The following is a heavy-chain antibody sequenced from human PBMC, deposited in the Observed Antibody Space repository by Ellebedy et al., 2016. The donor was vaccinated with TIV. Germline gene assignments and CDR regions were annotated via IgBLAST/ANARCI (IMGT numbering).Heavy chain of an antibody. CDR3: ARRASNGDYAVQVNPWFDP. D-gene: IGHD4-17*01. V-gene: IGHV3-7*01. CDR1: GFNFRSYW. CDR2: IRQEGDEI. Sequence: GGSLRLSCAASGFNFRSYWMTWVRQAPGKGLEWVAKIRQEGDEIYYVESVKGRFTISRDNAKNSLFLQMNSLRVEDTDVYYCARRASNGDYAVQVNPWFDPWGQGTLVTVSS. J-gene: IGHJ5*02.